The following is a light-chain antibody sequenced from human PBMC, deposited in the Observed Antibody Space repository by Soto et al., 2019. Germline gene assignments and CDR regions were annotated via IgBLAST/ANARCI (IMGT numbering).Light chain of an antibody. CDR2: AAS. CDR1: QSVLYSSNNKNY. Sequence: DIVMTQSPDSLAVSLGERATINCKSSQSVLYSSNNKNYLAWYQQKPGKAPKLLIYAASTLQGGVPSRFSGSGSGTDFTLTINSLQPEDLATYYCQQLNSYPITFGQGTRLEI. CDR3: QQLNSYPIT. V-gene: IGKV4-1*01. J-gene: IGKJ5*01.